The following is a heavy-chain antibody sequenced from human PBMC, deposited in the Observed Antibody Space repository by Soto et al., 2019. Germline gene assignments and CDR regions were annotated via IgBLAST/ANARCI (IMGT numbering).Heavy chain of an antibody. J-gene: IGHJ4*02. D-gene: IGHD2-21*02. CDR3: ARGGGFCGADCYKGGIDY. CDR1: GFTFSPYT. CDR2: ISYDGSDK. Sequence: QVQLVESGGGVVQPGRSLRLSCAASGFTFSPYTMHWVRQPPGKGLEWVAVISYDGSDKYYAGSVRGRFTISRDNSKNTLFLQMNSLRAEDTALYYCARGGGFCGADCYKGGIDYWGQGALVTVSS. V-gene: IGHV3-30-3*01.